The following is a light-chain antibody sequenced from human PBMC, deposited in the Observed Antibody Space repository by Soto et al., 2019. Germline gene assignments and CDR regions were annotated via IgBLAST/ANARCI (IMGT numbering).Light chain of an antibody. CDR3: QQHNNYLWT. J-gene: IGKJ1*01. CDR2: DAS. Sequence: DIQMTQSPSTLSASIGDRVTITCRASQSITRRLAWYQQKPGKAPKVLMYDASRLESGVPSRFSGSGFGTEFTLTISSLQPDDFATYYCQQHNNYLWTFGQGTKVEIK. CDR1: QSITRR. V-gene: IGKV1-5*01.